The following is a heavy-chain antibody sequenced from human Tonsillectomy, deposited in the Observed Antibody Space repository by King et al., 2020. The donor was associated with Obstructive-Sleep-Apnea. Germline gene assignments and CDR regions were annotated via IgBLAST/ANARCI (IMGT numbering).Heavy chain of an antibody. CDR2: IYYSGST. CDR1: GGSISSSSYY. J-gene: IGHJ4*02. D-gene: IGHD1-26*01. V-gene: IGHV4-39*07. Sequence: LQLQESGPGLVKPSETLSLTCTVSGGSISSSSYYWGWIRQPPGKGLEWIGSIYYSGSTYYNPSLKSRVTISVDTSKNQFSLKLSSVTAADTAVYYCARGVIVGAHFFDYWGQGTLVTVSS. CDR3: ARGVIVGAHFFDY.